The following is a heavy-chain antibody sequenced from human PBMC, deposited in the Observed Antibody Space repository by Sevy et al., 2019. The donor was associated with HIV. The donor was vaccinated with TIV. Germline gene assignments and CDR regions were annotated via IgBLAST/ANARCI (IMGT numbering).Heavy chain of an antibody. CDR1: GFTFSSYW. D-gene: IGHD2-2*01. CDR3: ARDTREGCSTTNCYSWFAP. CDR2: INNDGSGA. V-gene: IGHV3-74*01. J-gene: IGHJ5*02. Sequence: GGSLRLSCATSGFTFSSYWIHWVRQVPGKGLVWVSRINNDGSGAYYADSVKGRFSISRDNAKNTLYLQMNSLRAEDTAVYYCARDTREGCSTTNCYSWFAPWGQGALVTVSS.